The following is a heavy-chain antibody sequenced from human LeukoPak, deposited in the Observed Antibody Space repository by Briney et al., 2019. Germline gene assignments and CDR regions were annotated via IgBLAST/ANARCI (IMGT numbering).Heavy chain of an antibody. CDR2: IYYSGST. V-gene: IGHV4-39*01. Sequence: SETLSLTCTVSGGSISSSSYYWGWIRQPPGKGLEWIGSIYYSGSTYYNPSLKSRVTISVDTSKNQFSLKLSSVTAADTAVYYCARKGYCSSTSCYYMDVWGKGTTVTVSS. D-gene: IGHD2-2*01. J-gene: IGHJ6*03. CDR3: ARKGYCSSTSCYYMDV. CDR1: GGSISSSSYY.